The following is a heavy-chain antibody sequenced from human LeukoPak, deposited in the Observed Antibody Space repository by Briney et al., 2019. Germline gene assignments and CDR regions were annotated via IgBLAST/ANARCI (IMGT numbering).Heavy chain of an antibody. J-gene: IGHJ4*02. CDR2: ISYDGSNK. CDR3: ARVRGASSSSWYFDY. CDR1: GFTFSSYG. D-gene: IGHD6-13*01. Sequence: GGSLRLSCAASGFTFSSYGMHWVRQAPGKGLEWVAVISYDGSNKYYADSVKGRFTISRDNSKNTLYLQMNSLRAEDTAVYYCARVRGASSSSWYFDYWGQGTLVTVSS. V-gene: IGHV3-30*03.